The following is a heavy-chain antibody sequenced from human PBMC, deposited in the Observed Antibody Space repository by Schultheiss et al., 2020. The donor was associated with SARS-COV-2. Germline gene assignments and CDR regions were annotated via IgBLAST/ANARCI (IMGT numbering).Heavy chain of an antibody. J-gene: IGHJ4*02. Sequence: YWGWIRQPPGKGLEWIGSIYHSGSTYHNPSFKSRVTISLDPSKSQFSLKVTSVTAADTAVYYCAKGYYYDTSGYFDYWGQGTLVTVSS. V-gene: IGHV4-38-2*02. CDR1: Y. CDR3: AKGYYYDTSGYFDY. CDR2: IYHSGST. D-gene: IGHD3-22*01.